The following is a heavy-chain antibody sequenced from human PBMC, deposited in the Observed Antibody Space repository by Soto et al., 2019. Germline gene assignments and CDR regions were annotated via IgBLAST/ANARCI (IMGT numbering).Heavy chain of an antibody. CDR1: ELPFTDYS. D-gene: IGHD2-21*01. Sequence: PGGSLRLSCAASELPFTDYSMHWVRQTADKGLEWVAFISHDGRNTFYSDSVKGRFTISRDDSRSMLFLQMSGVTVEDTAIYYCAVDGVPTSSFPYYYFRFSGRGPLVTVSS. J-gene: IGHJ4*02. CDR2: ISHDGRNT. CDR3: AVDGVPTSSFPYYYFRF. V-gene: IGHV3-30*04.